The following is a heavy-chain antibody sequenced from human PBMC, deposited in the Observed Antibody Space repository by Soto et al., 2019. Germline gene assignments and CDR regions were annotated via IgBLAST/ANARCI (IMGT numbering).Heavy chain of an antibody. Sequence: QITLKESGPTLVKPTQTLTLTCTFSGFSLNTGGVGVGWVRQPRGKAMEWLALIYWDDDERYRPSLRSRLNISTDTINNQVVLTMTNMDPEDTATYYCVRNWRYYGGDYYYGMDAWGQGTTVTVSS. J-gene: IGHJ6*02. V-gene: IGHV2-5*02. CDR1: GFSLNTGGVG. CDR2: IYWDDDE. D-gene: IGHD3-10*01. CDR3: VRNWRYYGGDYYYGMDA.